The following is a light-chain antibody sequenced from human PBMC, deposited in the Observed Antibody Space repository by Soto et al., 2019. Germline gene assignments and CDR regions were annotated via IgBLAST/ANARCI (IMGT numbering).Light chain of an antibody. J-gene: IGKJ2*01. CDR2: GAS. Sequence: DTQMTQSPSTLSASVGDTVTITCRARQNINNWLAWYQQKPEKVPKLLIYGASTLEDGVPSRFSGSRSGTEFTLTFNSLQLDDFATYYCQRYDGYFGQGTKLEIK. V-gene: IGKV1-5*01. CDR3: QRYDGY. CDR1: QNINNW.